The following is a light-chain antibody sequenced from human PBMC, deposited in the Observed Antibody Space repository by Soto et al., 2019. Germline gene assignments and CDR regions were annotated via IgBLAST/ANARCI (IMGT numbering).Light chain of an antibody. Sequence: IQAPATLSVSRGQRSTRACMGSQSVAGNLAWYQQKPGQTPRLLIYAASTRATGIPARFSGSGSGTDFNLTITSLQSEDFAVYFCQQYNNWPPTTFGQGIRLEI. CDR3: QQYNNWPPTT. V-gene: IGKV3-15*01. J-gene: IGKJ5*01. CDR1: QSVAGN. CDR2: AAS.